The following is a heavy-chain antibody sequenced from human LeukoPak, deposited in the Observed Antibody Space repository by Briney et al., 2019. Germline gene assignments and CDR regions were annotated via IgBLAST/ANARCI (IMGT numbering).Heavy chain of an antibody. Sequence: PGGSLRLSCAASGFTFSSYGMHWVRQAPGKGLEWVAFIRYDGSNKYYADSVKGRFTISRDNSKNTLYLQMNSLRAEDTAVYYCAKETIEDRYGDYWGPGTLVTVSS. CDR2: IRYDGSNK. CDR3: AKETIEDRYGDY. CDR1: GFTFSSYG. D-gene: IGHD5-24*01. V-gene: IGHV3-30*02. J-gene: IGHJ4*02.